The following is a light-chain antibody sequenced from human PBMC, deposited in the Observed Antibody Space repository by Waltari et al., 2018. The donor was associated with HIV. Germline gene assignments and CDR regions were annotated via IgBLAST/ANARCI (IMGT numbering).Light chain of an antibody. CDR3: SSDGGTSAVGTRKFHVI. J-gene: IGLJ2*01. Sequence: QSALTQTPSASGSPGQSVTIPCTGTSNHIAASKFVSWYPQHPGKAPRLIISDVNKRPSGVPNRFSGAKSDNTASLTVSGLQAEDEATYYCSSDGGTSAVGTRKFHVIFGGGTKLTVL. V-gene: IGLV2-8*01. CDR1: SNHIAASKF. CDR2: DVN.